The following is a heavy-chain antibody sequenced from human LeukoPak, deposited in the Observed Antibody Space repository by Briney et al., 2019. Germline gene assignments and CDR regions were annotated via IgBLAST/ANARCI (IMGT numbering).Heavy chain of an antibody. D-gene: IGHD6-6*01. V-gene: IGHV3-7*01. Sequence: GGSLRLSCAASGFTFGNNWMSWVRQAPGERLEWVASINPDGRDKYYVDSVRGRRTISRDNDKNLLYLQMDSLRAEDAAVYHCAKLKGQATRYDYWGQGILVTVSS. CDR2: INPDGRDK. CDR3: AKLKGQATRYDY. CDR1: GFTFGNNW. J-gene: IGHJ4*02.